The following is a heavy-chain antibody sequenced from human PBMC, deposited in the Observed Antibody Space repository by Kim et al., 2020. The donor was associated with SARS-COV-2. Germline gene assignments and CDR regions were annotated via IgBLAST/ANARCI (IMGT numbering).Heavy chain of an antibody. V-gene: IGHV4-59*01. Sequence: SETLSLTCTVSGGSISGYYWSWIRQPPGKELEWIGYIYYSGSTNYNPSLKSRVTISVDTSKNQFSLKLSSVTAADTAVYYCGRARYSSLPQSWGQGTLVT. CDR2: IYYSGST. CDR1: GGSISGYY. J-gene: IGHJ5*02. CDR3: GRARYSSLPQS. D-gene: IGHD6-19*01.